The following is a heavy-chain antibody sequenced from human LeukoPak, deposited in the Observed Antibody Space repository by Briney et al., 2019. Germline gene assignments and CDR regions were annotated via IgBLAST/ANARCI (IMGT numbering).Heavy chain of an antibody. Sequence: RASVKVSCKASGYTFTSYAMHWVRQAPGQRLEWMGWINAGNGNTKYSQKFQGRVTITRDTSASTAYMELSSLRSEDTAVYYCARGVSSSGWYEGPYYYYGMDVWGQGTTVTVSS. V-gene: IGHV1-3*01. J-gene: IGHJ6*02. CDR2: INAGNGNT. CDR3: ARGVSSSGWYEGPYYYYGMDV. CDR1: GYTFTSYA. D-gene: IGHD6-19*01.